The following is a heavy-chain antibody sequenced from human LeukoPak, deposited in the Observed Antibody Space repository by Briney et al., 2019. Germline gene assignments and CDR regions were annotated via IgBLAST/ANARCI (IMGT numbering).Heavy chain of an antibody. D-gene: IGHD5-24*01. J-gene: IGHJ4*02. Sequence: GGSLRLSCAASGFTFSSYSMNWVRQAPGKGLEWVSSISGSSSYIYYADSVKGRFTISRDDAKNILFLEMNSLSGEDTAMYYCAIEGGDGYKFYWGQGTLVTISS. CDR2: ISGSSSYI. CDR1: GFTFSSYS. V-gene: IGHV3-21*04. CDR3: AIEGGDGYKFY.